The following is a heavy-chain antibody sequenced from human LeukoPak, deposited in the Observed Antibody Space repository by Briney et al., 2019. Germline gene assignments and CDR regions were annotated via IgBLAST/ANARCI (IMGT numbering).Heavy chain of an antibody. Sequence: PSETLSLTCTVSGGSITSSNYYWGWIRQPPGKGLEWIGSIYYSGATFYNPSLKSRVTISVDTSKNQFSPKLSSVTAADTAVYYCAGLGNGRTFDSWGQGTLVTVSS. J-gene: IGHJ4*02. CDR3: AGLGNGRTFDS. V-gene: IGHV4-39*07. CDR2: IYYSGAT. D-gene: IGHD2-8*01. CDR1: GGSITSSNYY.